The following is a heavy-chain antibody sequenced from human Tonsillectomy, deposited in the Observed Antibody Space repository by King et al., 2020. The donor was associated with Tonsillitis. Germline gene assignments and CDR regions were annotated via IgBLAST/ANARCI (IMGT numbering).Heavy chain of an antibody. D-gene: IGHD3-3*01. Sequence: TLKESGPELVKPTQTLTLTCTFSGFSLSTSAMCVSWIRQPPGKALEWLALIDWDDDKYYTTSLKTRLTISKGTSRNQVVLTMTNMDPVDTATYYCARISNDFWSGYADYWGQGTLVTVSS. J-gene: IGHJ4*02. CDR1: GFSLSTSAMC. CDR2: IDWDDDK. CDR3: ARISNDFWSGYADY. V-gene: IGHV2-70*01.